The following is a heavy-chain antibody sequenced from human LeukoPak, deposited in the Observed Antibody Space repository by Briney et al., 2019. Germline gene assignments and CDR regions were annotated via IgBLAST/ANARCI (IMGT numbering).Heavy chain of an antibody. CDR2: INHSGST. V-gene: IGHV4-34*01. CDR3: ASPRRALWVQLWDQDDAFDI. CDR1: GGSFSGYY. D-gene: IGHD5-18*01. Sequence: SETLSLTCAVYGGSFSGYYWSWIRQPPGKGLEWIGEINHSGSTNYNPSLKSRVTISVDTSKNQFSLKLSSVTAADTAVYYCASPRRALWVQLWDQDDAFDIWGQGTMVTVSS. J-gene: IGHJ3*02.